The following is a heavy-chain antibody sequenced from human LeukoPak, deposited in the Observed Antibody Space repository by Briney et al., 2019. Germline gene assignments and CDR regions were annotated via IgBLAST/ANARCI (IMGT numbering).Heavy chain of an antibody. J-gene: IGHJ4*02. V-gene: IGHV3-7*01. Sequence: GGSLRLSCAASGFIFRKYWMSWVRQAPGKGLEWVANIKEDGSQKNYVDSVKGRFTISRDNAKNLVYLQMNSLRAEDTAVYYCARAPGYGAAYYFDYWGQGTLVTVSS. D-gene: IGHD1-1*01. CDR3: ARAPGYGAAYYFDY. CDR2: IKEDGSQK. CDR1: GFIFRKYW.